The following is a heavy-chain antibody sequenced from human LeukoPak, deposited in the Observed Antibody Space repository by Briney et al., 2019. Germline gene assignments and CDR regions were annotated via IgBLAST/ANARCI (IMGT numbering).Heavy chain of an antibody. Sequence: PGGSLRLSCAASGFTFSSYSMNWVRQAPGKGLEWVSSISSSSSYIYYADSVKGRFTISRDNSKNTVYLQMSSLRAEDTAMYYCAKHSHDGSAPYYEVQLDYWGQGTLVTVSS. CDR2: ISSSSSYI. J-gene: IGHJ4*02. CDR3: AKHSHDGSAPYYEVQLDY. CDR1: GFTFSSYS. V-gene: IGHV3-21*04. D-gene: IGHD3-22*01.